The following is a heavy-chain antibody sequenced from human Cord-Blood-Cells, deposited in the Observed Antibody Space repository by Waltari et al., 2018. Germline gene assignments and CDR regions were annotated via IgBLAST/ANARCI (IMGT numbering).Heavy chain of an antibody. Sequence: QLVESGGGVVQPGRSLRLSCAASGFTFSSYPIHWVRQAPGKGLQWVAVLSYDGSNKYYADSVKGRFTISRDNSKNTLYLQMNSLRAEDTAVYYCARDIREPGDRMGRYFDLWGRGTLVTVSS. CDR2: LSYDGSNK. CDR3: ARDIREPGDRMGRYFDL. CDR1: GFTFSSYP. D-gene: IGHD7-27*01. V-gene: IGHV3-30-3*01. J-gene: IGHJ2*01.